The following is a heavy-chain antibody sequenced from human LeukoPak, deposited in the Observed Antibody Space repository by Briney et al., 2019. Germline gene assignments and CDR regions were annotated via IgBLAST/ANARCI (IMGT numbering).Heavy chain of an antibody. Sequence: GGSLRLSCAASGFTFNSYAMSWVRQAPGKGLEWVSAISGSGGSTYYADSVKGRFTISRDNSKNTLYLQMNSLRAEDTAVYYCAKDRSITVVRGVIIVPYYYGMDVWGKGTTVTVSS. CDR2: ISGSGGST. CDR3: AKDRSITVVRGVIIVPYYYGMDV. V-gene: IGHV3-23*01. CDR1: GFTFNSYA. D-gene: IGHD3-10*01. J-gene: IGHJ6*04.